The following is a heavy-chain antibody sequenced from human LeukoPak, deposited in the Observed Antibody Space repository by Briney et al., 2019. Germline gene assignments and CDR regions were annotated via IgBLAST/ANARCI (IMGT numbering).Heavy chain of an antibody. CDR3: ARLSSIAASLDY. CDR2: IYYSGST. CDR1: GGSISSYY. Sequence: KPSETLSLTCTVSGGSISSYYWSWIRQPPGKGLEWIGYIYYSGSTNYNPSLKSRVTISVDTSKNQFSLKLSSVTAADTAVYYCARLSSIAASLDYWGQGTLVTVSS. D-gene: IGHD6-6*01. V-gene: IGHV4-59*08. J-gene: IGHJ4*02.